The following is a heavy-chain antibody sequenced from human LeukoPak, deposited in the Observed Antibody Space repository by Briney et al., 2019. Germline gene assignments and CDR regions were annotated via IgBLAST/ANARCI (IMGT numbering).Heavy chain of an antibody. CDR1: GFTFSSFW. CDR2: IDQDGSGK. J-gene: IGHJ4*02. Sequence: GGSLRLSCVMSGFTFSSFWLSWVRQAPGKGLEWVADIDQDGSGKYYVDSVKGRFTISRDNAKNSLYLQMNSLRAEDTAVYYCARGLTMGHFGGQGTLVTVSS. CDR3: ARGLTMGHF. D-gene: IGHD4/OR15-4a*01. V-gene: IGHV3-7*02.